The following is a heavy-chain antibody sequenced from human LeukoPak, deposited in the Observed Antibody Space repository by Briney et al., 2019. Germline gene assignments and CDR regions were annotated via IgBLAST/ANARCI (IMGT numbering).Heavy chain of an antibody. CDR3: ARDRDAESYDFWSGYDHDY. J-gene: IGHJ4*02. Sequence: ASVKVSCKASGYTFTAHFIHWVRQAPGQGLEWMGQINSNNGGEKYAPKFQGRVTVLRDTSINTIYLDLTSLTSDDTAVYYCARDRDAESYDFWSGYDHDYWGQGTLVTVSS. CDR1: GYTFTAHF. V-gene: IGHV1-2*06. D-gene: IGHD3-3*01. CDR2: INSNNGGE.